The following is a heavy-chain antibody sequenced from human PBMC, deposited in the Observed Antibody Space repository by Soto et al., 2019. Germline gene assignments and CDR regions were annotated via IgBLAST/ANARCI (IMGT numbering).Heavy chain of an antibody. D-gene: IGHD3-10*01. J-gene: IGHJ6*03. V-gene: IGHV4-39*01. CDR1: AGSIRSSSHY. Sequence: QLQMQESGPGLVKPSETLSLTCTVSAGSIRSSSHYWAWIRQPPGKGLEWIGSVHYSGSTYYNPPIRLRVTRSVNTSQKQFPLRLSSVTAADTSGYYCARHGYCCGSGNDMGVWGKGTTVTVSS. CDR2: VHYSGST. CDR3: ARHGYCCGSGNDMGV.